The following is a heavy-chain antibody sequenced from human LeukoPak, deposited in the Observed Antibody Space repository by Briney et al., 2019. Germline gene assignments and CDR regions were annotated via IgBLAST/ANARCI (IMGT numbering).Heavy chain of an antibody. CDR2: ISYDGSNK. V-gene: IGHV3-30*04. J-gene: IGHJ4*02. CDR3: ARNSGWGFDY. Sequence: VGSLRLSCAASGFTFSSYAMHWVRQAPGKGLEWVAVISYDGSNKYYADSVKGRFTISRDNSKNTLYLQMNSLRAEDTAVYYCARNSGWGFDYWGQGTLVTVSS. CDR1: GFTFSSYA. D-gene: IGHD6-19*01.